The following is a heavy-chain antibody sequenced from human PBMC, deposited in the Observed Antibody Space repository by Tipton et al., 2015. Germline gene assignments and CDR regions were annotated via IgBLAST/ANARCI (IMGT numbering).Heavy chain of an antibody. CDR3: ATHVRGAKRIGLFSGTTYHYSAMDI. CDR2: ISGGGMST. V-gene: IGHV3-23*01. J-gene: IGHJ6*02. D-gene: IGHD1-26*01. Sequence: SLRLSCIASTFTFSDYALSWVRQAPGKGLEWVSTISGGGMSTSYADSVKGRFSISRDTSRNTLYLQMNNLRVEDTAVYYCATHVRGAKRIGLFSGTTYHYSAMDIWGQGTTVTVSS. CDR1: TFTFSDYA.